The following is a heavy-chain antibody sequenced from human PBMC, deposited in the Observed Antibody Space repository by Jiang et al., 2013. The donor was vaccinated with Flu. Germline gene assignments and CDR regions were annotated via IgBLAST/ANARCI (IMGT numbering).Heavy chain of an antibody. CDR1: GFTFSSYA. CDR3: ARGLTYYDILTGYLY. V-gene: IGHV3-30*04. J-gene: IGHJ4*02. D-gene: IGHD3-9*01. CDR2: ISYDGSNK. Sequence: VQLLESGGGVVQPGRSLRLSCAAPGFTFSSYAMHWVRQAPGKGLEWVAVISYDGSNKYYADSVKGRFTISRDNSKNTLYLQMNSLRAEDTAVYYCARGLTYYDILTGYLYWGQGTLVTVSS.